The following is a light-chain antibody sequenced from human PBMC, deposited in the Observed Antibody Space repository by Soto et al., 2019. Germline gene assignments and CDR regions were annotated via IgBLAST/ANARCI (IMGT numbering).Light chain of an antibody. CDR3: QQYGSSRYT. J-gene: IGKJ2*01. CDR1: QSVSSY. Sequence: EIVLTQSPGTVSLSLGERATLSCRASQSVSSYFAWYQQKPGQAPRLLIYGASRRATGIPDRFSGSGSGTDFTLTISRLEREDSAVYYCQQYGSSRYTFGQGTKLEIK. CDR2: GAS. V-gene: IGKV3-20*01.